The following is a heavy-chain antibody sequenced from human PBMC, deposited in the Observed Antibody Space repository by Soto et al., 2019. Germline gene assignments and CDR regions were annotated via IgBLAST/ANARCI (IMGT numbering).Heavy chain of an antibody. CDR2: ITSKSTTI. J-gene: IGHJ5*02. CDR1: GFTFTSYS. V-gene: IGHV3-48*02. CDR3: AREMGACSDSSCYPGPYDS. D-gene: IGHD3-16*01. Sequence: VGSVRLSCAASGFTFTSYSMNWVRQAPGQGLEWVSYITSKSTTIKYADSVKGRFTVSRDNAKNSLYLQLNSLRDEDTAVYYCAREMGACSDSSCYPGPYDSWGQGTLVTVS.